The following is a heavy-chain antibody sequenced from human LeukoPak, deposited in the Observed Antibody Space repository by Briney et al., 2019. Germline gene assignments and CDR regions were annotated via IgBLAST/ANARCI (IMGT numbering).Heavy chain of an antibody. J-gene: IGHJ4*02. D-gene: IGHD3-10*01. CDR2: IYYSGST. V-gene: IGHV4-39*01. CDR1: GGSISSSSYY. Sequence: SETLSLTCTVSGGSISSSSYYWGWIRQPPGKGLGWIGSIYYSGSTYYNPSLKSRVTISVDTSKNQFSLKLSSVTAADTAVYYCARHLLWFGDRPGDFDYWGQGTLVTVSS. CDR3: ARHLLWFGDRPGDFDY.